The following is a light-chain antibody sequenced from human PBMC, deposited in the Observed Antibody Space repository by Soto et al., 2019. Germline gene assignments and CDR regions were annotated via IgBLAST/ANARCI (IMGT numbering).Light chain of an antibody. CDR1: QRISNY. Sequence: DIQMTQSPSSLSASVGDRVTITCRASQRISNYLNWYQHKPGKAPRLLIYAASSLQSGVPSRFSGSGYGTDFTLTISSLQPEDFATYYCQRYDSAPLTFGGGTKVEIK. CDR2: AAS. CDR3: QRYDSAPLT. V-gene: IGKV1-39*01. J-gene: IGKJ4*01.